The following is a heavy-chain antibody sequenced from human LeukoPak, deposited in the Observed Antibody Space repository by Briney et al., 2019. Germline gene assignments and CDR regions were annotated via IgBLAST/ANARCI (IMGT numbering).Heavy chain of an antibody. J-gene: IGHJ4*02. Sequence: TGGSLRLSCASSGFAFSDYEKNWVRQAPGKGLEWVSYISSSGSIIYYADSVKGRFTISRDNAKRSLFLQMNSLRVEDTAVYYCARTMWGFDYWGLGTLVTVSS. V-gene: IGHV3-48*03. CDR2: ISSSGSII. CDR1: GFAFSDYE. CDR3: ARTMWGFDY. D-gene: IGHD7-27*01.